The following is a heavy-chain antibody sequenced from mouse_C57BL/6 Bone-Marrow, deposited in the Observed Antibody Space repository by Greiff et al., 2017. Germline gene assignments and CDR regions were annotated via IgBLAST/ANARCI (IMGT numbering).Heavy chain of an antibody. CDR2: IWSGGST. Sequence: VQLQQSGPGLVQPSQSLSITCTVSGFSLTSYGVHWVRQSPGKGLEWLGVIWSGGSTDYNAAFISRLSISKDNSKSQVFFKMNSLQADDTAIYYWARNGGSGRGFAYWGQGTLVTVSA. V-gene: IGHV2-2*01. CDR1: GFSLTSYG. D-gene: IGHD4-1*01. J-gene: IGHJ3*01. CDR3: ARNGGSGRGFAY.